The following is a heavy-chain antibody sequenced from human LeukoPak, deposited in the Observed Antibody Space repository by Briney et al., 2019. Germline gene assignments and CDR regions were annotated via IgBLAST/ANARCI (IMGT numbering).Heavy chain of an antibody. V-gene: IGHV4-4*08. CDR3: ARRGFFGSGNYYNPSSYFDV. Sequence: SETLSLTCSISADSISSYYWGWIRQTPQRGLELIGYGHVSGYADYNPSLKSRVNLSVDTTKKLLSLRLTSVTAADTAVYYCARRGFFGSGNYYNPSSYFDVWGRGALVTVSS. D-gene: IGHD3-10*01. CDR2: GHVSGYA. J-gene: IGHJ2*01. CDR1: ADSISSYY.